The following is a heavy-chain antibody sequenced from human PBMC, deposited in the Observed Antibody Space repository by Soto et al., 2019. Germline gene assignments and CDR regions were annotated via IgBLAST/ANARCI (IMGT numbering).Heavy chain of an antibody. CDR3: ARGGIVAAVDYYYGMDV. CDR1: GGTFSSYA. D-gene: IGHD5-12*01. J-gene: IGHJ6*02. Sequence: QVQLVQSGAEVKKPGSSVKVSCKASGGTFSSYAISWVRQAPGQGLEWMGGIIPIFGTANYAQKFQGRVTIIADESTSTAYMEVSSLGSEDTDVYYCARGGIVAAVDYYYGMDVWGQGTTVTVSS. CDR2: IIPIFGTA. V-gene: IGHV1-69*01.